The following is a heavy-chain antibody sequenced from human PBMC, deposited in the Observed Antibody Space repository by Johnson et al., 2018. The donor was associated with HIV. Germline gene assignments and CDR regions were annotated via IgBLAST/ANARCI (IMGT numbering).Heavy chain of an antibody. Sequence: QVLLVESGGGVVQPGRSLRLSCAASGFTFSSYAMHWVRQAPGKGLEWVAVISYDGSNKYYADSVKGRFTISRDNSKSTLYLQRDSLRAEDTAVYYCARSYSSLDAFDIWGQGTMVTVSS. CDR3: ARSYSSLDAFDI. V-gene: IGHV3-30*04. J-gene: IGHJ3*02. CDR2: ISYDGSNK. D-gene: IGHD6-13*01. CDR1: GFTFSSYA.